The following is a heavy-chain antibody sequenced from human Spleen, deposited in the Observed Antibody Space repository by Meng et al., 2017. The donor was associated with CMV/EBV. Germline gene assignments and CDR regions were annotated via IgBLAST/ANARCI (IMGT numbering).Heavy chain of an antibody. CDR1: GYTFTSYG. J-gene: IGHJ4*02. CDR3: ARASDSYGDSSLDY. Sequence: KASGYTFTSYGISWVRQAPGQGLEWLGWISPYYDKRRNSERFHGRVTMTADTSTNTAYMELRGLRSDDTAMYYCARASDSYGDSSLDYWGQGTLVTVSS. D-gene: IGHD4-17*01. V-gene: IGHV1-18*01. CDR2: ISPYYDKR.